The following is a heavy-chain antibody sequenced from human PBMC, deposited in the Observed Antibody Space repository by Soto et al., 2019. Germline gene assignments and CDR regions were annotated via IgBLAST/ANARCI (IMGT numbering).Heavy chain of an antibody. CDR2: VYYSGNT. Sequence: PSETLSLTCSVSGGSISSSNYYWGWIRQPPGKGLEWIGSVYYSGNTYYNPSLKSRVTISADTSKKQFSLKLSSVTAADTAVYCCAIPYSSSWFDFWGQGTLVTVSS. J-gene: IGHJ4*02. CDR1: GGSISSSNYY. D-gene: IGHD6-13*01. CDR3: AIPYSSSWFDF. V-gene: IGHV4-39*01.